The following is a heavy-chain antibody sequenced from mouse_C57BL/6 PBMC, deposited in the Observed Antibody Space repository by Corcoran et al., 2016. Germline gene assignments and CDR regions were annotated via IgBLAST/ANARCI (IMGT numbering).Heavy chain of an antibody. CDR2: IYPGSGNT. Sequence: QVQLKQSGAELVRPGASVKLSCKASGYTFTDYYINWVKQRPGQGLEWIARIYPGSGNTYYNEKFKGKATLTAEKSSSTAYMQLSSLTSEDSAVYFCARGHYYAMDYWGQGTSVTVSS. V-gene: IGHV1-76*01. J-gene: IGHJ4*01. CDR1: GYTFTDYY. CDR3: ARGHYYAMDY.